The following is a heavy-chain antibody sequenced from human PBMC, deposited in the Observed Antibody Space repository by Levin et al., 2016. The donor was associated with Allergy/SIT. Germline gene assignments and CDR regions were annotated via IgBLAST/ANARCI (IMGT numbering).Heavy chain of an antibody. V-gene: IGHV1-46*01. Sequence: ASVKVSCKASGYTFTSYYMHWVRQAPGQGLEWMGIINPSGGSTSYAQKFQGRVTMTRDTSTSTVYMELSSLRSEDTAVYYCASVGYDRYYYYYGMDVWGQGTTVTVSS. CDR3: ASVGYDRYYYYYGMDV. CDR2: INPSGGST. D-gene: IGHD5-12*01. J-gene: IGHJ6*02. CDR1: GYTFTSYY.